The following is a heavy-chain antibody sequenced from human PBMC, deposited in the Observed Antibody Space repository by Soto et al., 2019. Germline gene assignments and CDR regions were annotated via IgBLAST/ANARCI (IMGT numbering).Heavy chain of an antibody. Sequence: QVQLVQSGAEVKKPGASVKVSCKASGYTFTSYNIHWVRQAPGQGLEWVGMINPRGFFTTYAQKFRGRVIMTGDTSPSVVNMELTNLRSEDTAVYYCARAEGRFGELFWSDPWGQGTLVSVAS. CDR1: GYTFTSYN. CDR3: ARAEGRFGELFWSDP. V-gene: IGHV1-46*01. CDR2: INPRGFFT. J-gene: IGHJ5*02. D-gene: IGHD3-10*01.